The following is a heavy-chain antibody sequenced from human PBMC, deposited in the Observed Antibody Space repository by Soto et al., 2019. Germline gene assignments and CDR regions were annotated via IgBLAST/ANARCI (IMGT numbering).Heavy chain of an antibody. V-gene: IGHV5-10-1*01. Sequence: PGESLKISCKGSGYSFTSYWISWVRQMPGKGLEWMGRIDPSDSYPNYSPSFQGHVTISADKSVSTAYLQWSSLKASDTAIYYCARHSGCSGGSCYSVYYFGMDVWGQGTTVTSP. D-gene: IGHD2-15*01. J-gene: IGHJ6*02. CDR2: IDPSDSYP. CDR1: GYSFTSYW. CDR3: ARHSGCSGGSCYSVYYFGMDV.